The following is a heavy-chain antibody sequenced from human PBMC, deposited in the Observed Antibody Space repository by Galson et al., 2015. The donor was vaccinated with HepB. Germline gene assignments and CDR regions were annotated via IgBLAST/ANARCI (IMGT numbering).Heavy chain of an antibody. J-gene: IGHJ4*02. V-gene: IGHV3-11*06. CDR3: ARVGVWAVPGASEGFDH. CDR2: ISSSTSYT. D-gene: IGHD2-2*01. CDR1: GFPFSDYH. Sequence: SLRLSCAASGFPFSDYHMSWIRQTPGKGLEWISHISSSTSYTKYADSVKGRFTISRDDAKNSLYLQMNSLRVEETAVYYCARVGVWAVPGASEGFDHWGQGALVIVSS.